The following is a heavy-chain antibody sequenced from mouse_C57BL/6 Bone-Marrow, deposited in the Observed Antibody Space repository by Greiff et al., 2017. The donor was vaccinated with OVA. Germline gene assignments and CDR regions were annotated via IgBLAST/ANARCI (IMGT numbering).Heavy chain of an antibody. CDR3: ASCGRRKRYFDV. D-gene: IGHD1-1*01. Sequence: QVQLQQPGTELVKPGASVKLSCKASGYTFTSYWMHWVKQRPGQGLEWIGNINPSNGGTNYNEKFKSKATLTVDKSSSTAYMQLSSLTSEDSADYASASCGRRKRYFDVWGTGTTVTVSS. CDR2: INPSNGGT. CDR1: GYTFTSYW. J-gene: IGHJ1*03. V-gene: IGHV1-53*01.